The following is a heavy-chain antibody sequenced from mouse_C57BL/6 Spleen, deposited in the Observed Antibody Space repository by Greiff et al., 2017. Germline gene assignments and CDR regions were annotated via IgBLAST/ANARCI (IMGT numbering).Heavy chain of an antibody. Sequence: VQLQQSGPELVKPGASVKLSCKASGYAFSSSWMNWVKQRPGKGLEWIGRIYPGDGDTNYNGKFKGKATLTADKSSSTAYMQLSSLTSEDSAVYFCAGDYGRGDWGQGTLVTVSA. V-gene: IGHV1-82*01. CDR1: GYAFSSSW. CDR3: AGDYGRGD. CDR2: IYPGDGDT. J-gene: IGHJ3*01. D-gene: IGHD1-1*01.